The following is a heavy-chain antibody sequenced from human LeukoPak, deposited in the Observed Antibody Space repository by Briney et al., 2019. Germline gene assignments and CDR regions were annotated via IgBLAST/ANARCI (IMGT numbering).Heavy chain of an antibody. J-gene: IGHJ4*02. CDR3: ARSRNFDSTGFNPTHYLDS. Sequence: SETLSLTCSVSGGSVIGSYWTWVRQSPAGTLHYIGYIYNTVDVNYSPSLRGRVTISIDMSRHQVSLRLTSVTAADTAIYYCARSRNFDSTGFNPTHYLDSWGQGALVTVAS. CDR2: IYNTVDV. V-gene: IGHV4-59*02. D-gene: IGHD3-9*01. CDR1: GGSVIGSY.